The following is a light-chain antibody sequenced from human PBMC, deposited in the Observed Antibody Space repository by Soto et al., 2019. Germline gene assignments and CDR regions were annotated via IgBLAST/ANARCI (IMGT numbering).Light chain of an antibody. CDR1: SGHITYA. CDR2: LNNDGSH. J-gene: IGLJ3*02. CDR3: YSYIPLSTGV. Sequence: QSVLTQSPSASASLGASVKLTCTLSSGHITYAIAWHQLQPETGPRYLMKLNNDGSHTKGDGIPDRFSGSKSGNTASLTISGLQAEDEAVYHCYSYIPLSTGVFGGGTKLTVL. V-gene: IGLV4-69*01.